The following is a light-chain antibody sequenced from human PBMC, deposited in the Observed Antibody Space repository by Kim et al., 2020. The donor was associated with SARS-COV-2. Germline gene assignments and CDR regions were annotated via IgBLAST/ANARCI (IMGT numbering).Light chain of an antibody. V-gene: IGKV3-20*01. CDR2: GAS. J-gene: IGKJ1*01. CDR1: QSVSNYY. CDR3: QQCGSSRT. Sequence: EIVLTQSPGTLSLSPGERATLSCRASQSVSNYYLAWYQQKPGQAPRLLIYGASSRATGIPDRFSGSGSGTDFTLTISRLEPEDFAVYYCQQCGSSRTFGQGTKVDIK.